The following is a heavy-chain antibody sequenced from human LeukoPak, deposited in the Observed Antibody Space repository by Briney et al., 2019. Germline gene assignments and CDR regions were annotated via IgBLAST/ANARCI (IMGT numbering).Heavy chain of an antibody. J-gene: IGHJ4*02. CDR1: GFTFSSDS. V-gene: IGHV3-21*01. CDR2: ISSSNSYI. Sequence: GGSLRLSCAASGFTFSSDSMNWVRQAPGKGLEWVSSISSSNSYIYYADSVKGRFTISRDNAKNSLYLQMNSLRAEDTAVYYCARDGIVGATAFDYWGQGTLVTVS. D-gene: IGHD1-26*01. CDR3: ARDGIVGATAFDY.